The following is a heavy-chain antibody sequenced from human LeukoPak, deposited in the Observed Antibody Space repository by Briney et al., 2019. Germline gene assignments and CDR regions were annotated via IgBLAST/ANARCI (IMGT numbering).Heavy chain of an antibody. Sequence: GGSLRLSCAASGFTVSSSYMSWVRQVPGKGLEWVSVIYSGGSTYYADSVKGRFNISRDISKNTVYLQMNSLRAEDTAVYYCAKARFGDYDAFDIWGQGTMVTVSS. J-gene: IGHJ3*02. V-gene: IGHV3-66*01. CDR2: IYSGGST. CDR3: AKARFGDYDAFDI. CDR1: GFTVSSSY. D-gene: IGHD4-17*01.